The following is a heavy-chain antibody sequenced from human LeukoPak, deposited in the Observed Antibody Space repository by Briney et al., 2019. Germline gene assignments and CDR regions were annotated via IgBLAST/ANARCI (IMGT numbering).Heavy chain of an antibody. CDR2: ISGSGDTT. J-gene: IGHJ2*01. CDR1: GFTFSNYA. CDR3: GRKSGVVGATLGYWYFDL. V-gene: IGHV3-23*01. D-gene: IGHD1-26*01. Sequence: GGSLRLSCAASGFTFSNYAMSWVRQAPGKGLEWVSAISGSGDTTYYADSVKGRFTISRDNSKNTLYLQVNSLRAEDTAVYYCGRKSGVVGATLGYWYFDLCGRGTLVTVSS.